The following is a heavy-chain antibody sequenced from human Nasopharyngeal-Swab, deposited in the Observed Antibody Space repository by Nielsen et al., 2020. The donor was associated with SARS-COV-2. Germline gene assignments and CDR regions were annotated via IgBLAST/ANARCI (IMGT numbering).Heavy chain of an antibody. Sequence: ASVKVSRKASGYTFTSYDINWVRQATGQGLEWMGWMNPNSGNTGYAQKFQGRVTMTRNTSISTAYMELSSLRSEDTAVYYCARALDSSGYYPGYWGQGTLVTVSS. D-gene: IGHD3-22*01. CDR1: GYTFTSYD. CDR3: ARALDSSGYYPGY. J-gene: IGHJ4*02. V-gene: IGHV1-8*01. CDR2: MNPNSGNT.